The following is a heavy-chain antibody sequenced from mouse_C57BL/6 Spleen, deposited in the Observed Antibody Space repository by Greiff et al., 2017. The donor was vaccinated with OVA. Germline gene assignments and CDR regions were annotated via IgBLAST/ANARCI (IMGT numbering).Heavy chain of an antibody. J-gene: IGHJ1*03. D-gene: IGHD1-1*01. CDR3: ARSHYGSSYWYCDV. CDR2: INPSNGGT. CDR1: GYTFTSYW. Sequence: QVQLQQPGTELVKPGASVKLSCKASGYTFTSYWMHWVKQRPGQGLEWIGNINPSNGGTNYNEKFKSKATLTVDKSSSTAYMQLSSLTSEDSAVYYCARSHYGSSYWYCDVWGTGTTVTVSS. V-gene: IGHV1-53*01.